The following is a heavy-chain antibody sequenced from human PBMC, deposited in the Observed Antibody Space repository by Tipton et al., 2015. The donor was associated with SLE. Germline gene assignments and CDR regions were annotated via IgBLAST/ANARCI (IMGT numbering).Heavy chain of an antibody. CDR2: IYYSGST. V-gene: IGHV4-59*01. Sequence: TLSLTCTVSGDSISRYYWSWIRQPPGKGLEWIGYIYYSGSTNYNPSLKSRITISLDTSKNQFSLKLNSVTAADTAVYCCARDLAAYYGVDVWGQGTAVTVSS. J-gene: IGHJ6*02. CDR3: ARDLAAYYGVDV. D-gene: IGHD3-3*02. CDR1: GDSISRYY.